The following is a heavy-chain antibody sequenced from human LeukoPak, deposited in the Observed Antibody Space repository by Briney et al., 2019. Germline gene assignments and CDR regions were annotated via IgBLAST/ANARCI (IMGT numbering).Heavy chain of an antibody. J-gene: IGHJ3*02. Sequence: ASVKVSCKASGYTFTSYGISGLGQAPGQGLDWMGWISAYNGNTNSAQKLQGRVTLTTDTSTRTAYMELRSLRSDDTAVYYCARLWSLHDAFDIWGQGTMATVSS. CDR3: ARLWSLHDAFDI. CDR1: GYTFTSYG. V-gene: IGHV1-18*01. D-gene: IGHD3-10*01. CDR2: ISAYNGNT.